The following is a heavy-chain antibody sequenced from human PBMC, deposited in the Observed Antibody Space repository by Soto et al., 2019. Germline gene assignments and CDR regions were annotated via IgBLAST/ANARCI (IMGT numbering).Heavy chain of an antibody. CDR2: VYSSGGT. Sequence: QVHLQQSGPGLVKPSETLSLTCTVSGGSMSSYYWTWIRQPAGKGLEWIGRVYSSGGTHYNPSLKSRVPISLDTSRNQFSLRLLSVTDADTAVYFCARGQRFSDWFDPWGQGTLVTVSS. V-gene: IGHV4-4*07. J-gene: IGHJ5*02. CDR1: GGSMSSYY. CDR3: ARGQRFSDWFDP. D-gene: IGHD3-3*01.